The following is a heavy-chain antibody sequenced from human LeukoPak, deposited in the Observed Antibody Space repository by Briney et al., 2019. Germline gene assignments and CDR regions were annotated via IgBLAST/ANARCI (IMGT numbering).Heavy chain of an antibody. V-gene: IGHV4-34*01. CDR1: GGSFSGYY. Sequence: SETLSLTCAVYGGSFSGYYWSWIRQPPGKGLECIGEINHSGITNYNPSLKSRVTISVDTSKNQFSLKLSSVTAADTAVYYCARPTYYYGSGSDYWGQGTLVTVSS. D-gene: IGHD3-10*01. CDR2: INHSGIT. J-gene: IGHJ4*02. CDR3: ARPTYYYGSGSDY.